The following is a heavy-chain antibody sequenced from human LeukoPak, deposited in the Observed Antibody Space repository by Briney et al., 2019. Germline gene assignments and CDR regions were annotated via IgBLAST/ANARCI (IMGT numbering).Heavy chain of an antibody. CDR3: ATAVAGPPFDY. D-gene: IGHD6-19*01. V-gene: IGHV3-53*01. CDR2: IYSADST. CDR1: GFTVSTNY. J-gene: IGHJ4*02. Sequence: GGSLRLSCAASGFTVSTNYMSWVRQAPGKGLEWVSVIYSADSTYYPDSVTGRFTISRDNSKNTLYLQMNSLRAEDTAVYYCATAVAGPPFDYWGQGTLVTVSS.